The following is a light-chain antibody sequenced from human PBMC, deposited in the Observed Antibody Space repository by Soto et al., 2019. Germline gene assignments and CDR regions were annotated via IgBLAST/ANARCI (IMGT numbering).Light chain of an antibody. CDR2: DTS. Sequence: DIVLTQSPATLSLSPGERATLSCRASQTVSGYFAWYQQKPGQAPRLLIYDTSNRATGIPARFSGSGSGTDFTLTISSLEPEDFALYYCHLRTSWPRLFTFGPGTKVDFK. J-gene: IGKJ3*01. CDR3: HLRTSWPRLFT. CDR1: QTVSGY. V-gene: IGKV3-11*01.